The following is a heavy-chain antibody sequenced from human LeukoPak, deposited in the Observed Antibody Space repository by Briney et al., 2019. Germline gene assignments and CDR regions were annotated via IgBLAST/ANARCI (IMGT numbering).Heavy chain of an antibody. CDR3: ARNLIPEQLVLNF. CDR2: IYYTGST. J-gene: IGHJ4*02. V-gene: IGHV4-59*01. D-gene: IGHD6-13*01. Sequence: SETLSLTCTVSGGSISNYYWNWIRQPPGKRLEWIGYIYYTGSTNYNPSLKSRVTMSVDTSKNQFSLNLKSVTPEDTAVYYCARNLIPEQLVLNFWGQGTLVTVSS. CDR1: GGSISNYY.